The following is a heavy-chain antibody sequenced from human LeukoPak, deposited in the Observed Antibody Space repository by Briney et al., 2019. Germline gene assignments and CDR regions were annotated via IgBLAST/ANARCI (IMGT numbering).Heavy chain of an antibody. Sequence: SGPLLIHPTKTLTLTCTVSGFSLRNARMGVSWIRQPPGKALEWLPHSSSNDEKSYSTSLKSRRTISRDTSKSQVTLTMTNLDPVDTATYYCARVHRDDYYEVPNGLDNWGQGTLVTVSS. J-gene: IGHJ5*02. CDR3: ARVHRDDYYEVPNGLDN. D-gene: IGHD3-22*01. V-gene: IGHV2-26*01. CDR1: GFSLRNARMG. CDR2: SSSNDEK.